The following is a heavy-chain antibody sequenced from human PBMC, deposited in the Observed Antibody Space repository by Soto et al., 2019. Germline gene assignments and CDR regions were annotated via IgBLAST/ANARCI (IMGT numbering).Heavy chain of an antibody. CDR2: ISSSGSTI. CDR1: GFTFSSYW. J-gene: IGHJ5*02. V-gene: IGHV3-48*04. CDR3: ARYMITFGGVTLRWFDP. D-gene: IGHD3-16*01. Sequence: PGGSLRLSCAASGFTFSSYWMHWVRQAPGKGLEWVSYISSSGSTIYYADSVKGRFTISRDNAKNSLYLQMNSLRAEDTAVYYCARYMITFGGVTLRWFDPWGQGTLVTVSS.